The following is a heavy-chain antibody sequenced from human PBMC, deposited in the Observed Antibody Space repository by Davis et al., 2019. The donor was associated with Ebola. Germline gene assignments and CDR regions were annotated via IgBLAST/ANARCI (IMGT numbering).Heavy chain of an antibody. Sequence: GESLKISCAVSGFTFSRYWMHWVRQAPGKGLEWVSYISSSGSTIYYADSVKGRFTISRDNAKNSLYLQMNNLRPEDTAVYYCARNGDYISAWGQGTLVTVSS. J-gene: IGHJ5*02. CDR1: GFTFSRYW. CDR3: ARNGDYISA. CDR2: ISSSGSTI. D-gene: IGHD4-17*01. V-gene: IGHV3-48*04.